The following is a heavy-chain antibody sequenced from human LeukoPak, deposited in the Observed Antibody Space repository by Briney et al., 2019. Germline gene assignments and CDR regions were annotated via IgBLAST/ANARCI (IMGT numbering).Heavy chain of an antibody. Sequence: PGGSLRLSCVASGFTFTAHTMHWVRRAPGKGLESVAHISASSTAIHYGDSVKGRFTVSRDNAKTSLYLQMNSLRAEDTAVYYCTGDIATTVFDYWGQGTLVTVSS. J-gene: IGHJ4*02. CDR3: TGDIATTVFDY. D-gene: IGHD4-17*01. V-gene: IGHV3-48*01. CDR1: GFTFTAHT. CDR2: ISASSTAI.